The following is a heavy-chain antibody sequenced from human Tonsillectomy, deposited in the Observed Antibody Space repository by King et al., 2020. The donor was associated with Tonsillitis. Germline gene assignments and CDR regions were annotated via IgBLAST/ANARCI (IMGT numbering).Heavy chain of an antibody. CDR2: IIPIFGTA. J-gene: IGHJ1*01. CDR3: ARLALDTSKWGDFQH. Sequence: VQLVESGAEVKKPGSSVKVSCKASGGTFSSYAISWVRQAPGQGLEWMGGIIPIFGTANYAQKFQGRVTITADESTSTAYMELSSLRSEDTAVYYCARLALDTSKWGDFQHWGQGTLVTVSS. CDR1: GGTFSSYA. D-gene: IGHD5-18*01. V-gene: IGHV1-69*01.